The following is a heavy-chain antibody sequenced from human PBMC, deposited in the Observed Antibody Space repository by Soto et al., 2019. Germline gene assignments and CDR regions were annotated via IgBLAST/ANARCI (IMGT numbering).Heavy chain of an antibody. Sequence: QLQLQESGPGLVKPSETLSLTCVVSGGSIRSSSNYWGWIRQPPGKGLEWIGSIYYSGTTYYNPSLKSRVTISGDTSKNQFSLKLSSVTAADTTVYYCARQGVIAVAGTADWYFDLWGRGTLVTVSS. D-gene: IGHD6-19*01. CDR3: ARQGVIAVAGTADWYFDL. CDR1: GGSIRSSSNY. CDR2: IYYSGTT. J-gene: IGHJ2*01. V-gene: IGHV4-39*01.